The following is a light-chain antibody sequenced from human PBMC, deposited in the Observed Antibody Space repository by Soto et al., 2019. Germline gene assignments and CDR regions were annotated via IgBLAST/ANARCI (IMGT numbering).Light chain of an antibody. V-gene: IGLV2-8*01. Sequence: QSALTQPPSASGSPGQSVTISCTGTSSDVGGYNYVSWYQQHPDKAPKLMIYEVSKRPLGVPDRFSGSKSGNTASLTVSGLQAEDEADYYCSSYAGSKNSVFGGGTKLTVL. J-gene: IGLJ3*02. CDR1: SSDVGGYNY. CDR2: EVS. CDR3: SSYAGSKNSV.